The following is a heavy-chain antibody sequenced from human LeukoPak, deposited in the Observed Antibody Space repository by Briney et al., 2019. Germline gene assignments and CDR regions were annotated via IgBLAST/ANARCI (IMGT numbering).Heavy chain of an antibody. CDR1: GFTFSSYS. CDR2: ISSSSSYI. V-gene: IGHV3-21*01. CDR3: ASEGAARRNWFDP. Sequence: GGSLRLSCAASGFTFSSYSMNWVRQAPGKGLEWVSSISSSSSYIYYADSVKGRFTISRDNAKNSLYLQVNSLRAEDTAVYYCASEGAARRNWFDPWGQGTLVTVPS. D-gene: IGHD6-6*01. J-gene: IGHJ5*02.